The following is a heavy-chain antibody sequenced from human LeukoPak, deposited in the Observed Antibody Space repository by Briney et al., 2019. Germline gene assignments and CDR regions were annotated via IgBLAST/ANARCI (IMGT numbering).Heavy chain of an antibody. CDR2: SSSDSNYI. V-gene: IGHV3-21*01. CDR1: GFTFSHYA. D-gene: IGHD2-15*01. Sequence: GGSLRLSCAASGFTFSHYAMNWVRQAPGKGLEWVSSSSSDSNYIYYADSVKGRFTISRDNAKSSLYLQMNSLRAEDTAVYYCARDERRCSADTCYPFDYWGQGTLVTVSS. CDR3: ARDERRCSADTCYPFDY. J-gene: IGHJ4*02.